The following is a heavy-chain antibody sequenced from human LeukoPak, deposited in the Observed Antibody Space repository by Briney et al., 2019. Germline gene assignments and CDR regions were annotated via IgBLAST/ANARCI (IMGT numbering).Heavy chain of an antibody. D-gene: IGHD3-22*01. Sequence: ASVKVSCKASGYTFTSYGISWVQQAPGQGLEWMGWISAYNGNTNYAQKLQGRVTMTTDTSTSTAYMELRSLRSDDTAVYYCARDSSGYKNDAFDIWGQGTMVTVSS. CDR3: ARDSSGYKNDAFDI. CDR1: GYTFTSYG. CDR2: ISAYNGNT. V-gene: IGHV1-18*01. J-gene: IGHJ3*02.